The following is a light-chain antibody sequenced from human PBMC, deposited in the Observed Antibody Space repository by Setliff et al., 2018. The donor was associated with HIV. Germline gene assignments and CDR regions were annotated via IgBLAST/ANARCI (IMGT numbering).Light chain of an antibody. CDR2: DVS. CDR1: HNDVGSYDY. Sequence: QSVLTQPASVSGSPGQTISISCTGTHNDVGSYDYVSLYQQHPGKAPKLIIFDVSKGPSGVSNRFSGSKSGNTASLTISGLQAADEADYYCSSYTTTKTYVFGSGTKVTVL. V-gene: IGLV2-14*03. CDR3: SSYTTTKTYV. J-gene: IGLJ1*01.